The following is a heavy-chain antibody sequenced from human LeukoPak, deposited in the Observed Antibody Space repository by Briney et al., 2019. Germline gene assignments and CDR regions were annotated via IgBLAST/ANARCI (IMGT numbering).Heavy chain of an antibody. V-gene: IGHV4-59*01. D-gene: IGHD6-13*01. CDR3: ARAVSGSWYWFDP. CDR2: IYYSGST. CDR1: GGSISSYY. Sequence: KPSETLSLTCTVSGGSISSYYWSWIRQPPGKGLEWIGYIYYSGSTNYNPSLKSRVTISVDTSKNQFSLKLSSVTAADTAVYYCARAVSGSWYWFDPWGQGTLVTVSS. J-gene: IGHJ5*02.